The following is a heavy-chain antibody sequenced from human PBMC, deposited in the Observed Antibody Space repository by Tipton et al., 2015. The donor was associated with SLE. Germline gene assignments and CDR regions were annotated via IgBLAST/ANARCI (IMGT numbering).Heavy chain of an antibody. V-gene: IGHV4-34*01. CDR1: GGSFSGYY. Sequence: TLSLTCAVYGGSFSGYYWNWIRQPPGKGLEWIGEINHSGSTNYNPSLKSRVTISFDTSKNQLSLKLSSVTAADTAVYYCARDGRGYCDNSGCSEYHWFDPWGQGTLVTVSS. CDR3: ARDGRGYCDNSGCSEYHWFDP. D-gene: IGHD2-15*01. J-gene: IGHJ5*02. CDR2: INHSGST.